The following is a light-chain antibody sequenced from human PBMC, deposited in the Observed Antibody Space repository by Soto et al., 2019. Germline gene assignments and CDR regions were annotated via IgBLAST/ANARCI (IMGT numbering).Light chain of an antibody. CDR3: SSYAGNNIYV. CDR1: SRDVGEYKY. J-gene: IGLJ1*01. Sequence: QSALTQPPSASGSPGQSVTISCTGSSRDVGEYKYVSWYQQHPGKAPKLVIYEVSKRPPGVPNRFSGSKSGNTASLTVSGLQSEDEAEYYCSSYAGNNIYVIGTGTKVTVL. V-gene: IGLV2-8*01. CDR2: EVS.